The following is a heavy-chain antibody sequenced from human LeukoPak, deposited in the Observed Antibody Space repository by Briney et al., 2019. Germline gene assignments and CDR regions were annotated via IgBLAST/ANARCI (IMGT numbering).Heavy chain of an antibody. D-gene: IGHD5-24*01. Sequence: PSETLSLTCAVYGGSFSGYYWSWIRQPPGKGLEWTGEINHSGSTNYNPSLKSRVTISVDTSKTQFSLKLSSVTAADTAVYYCARSRLHPIIFDYWGQGTLVTVSS. CDR2: INHSGST. CDR1: GGSFSGYY. V-gene: IGHV4-34*01. J-gene: IGHJ4*02. CDR3: ARSRLHPIIFDY.